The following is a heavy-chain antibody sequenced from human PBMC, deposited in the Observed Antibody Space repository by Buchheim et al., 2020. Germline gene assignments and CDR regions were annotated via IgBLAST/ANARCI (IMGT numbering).Heavy chain of an antibody. J-gene: IGHJ6*02. CDR1: GFTFSSYW. D-gene: IGHD1-26*01. V-gene: IGHV3-74*01. CDR2: INSDGSST. Sequence: EVQLVESGGGLVQPGGSLRLSCAASGFTFSSYWVHWVRQAPGKGLVWVSRINSDGSSTSYADSVKGRFTISRDNAKNTLYLQMNSLRAEDTAVYYCARDPTWVYSGSYVDYYGMDVWGQGTT. CDR3: ARDPTWVYSGSYVDYYGMDV.